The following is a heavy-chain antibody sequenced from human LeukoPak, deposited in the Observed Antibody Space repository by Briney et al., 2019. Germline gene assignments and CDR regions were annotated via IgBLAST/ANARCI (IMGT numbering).Heavy chain of an antibody. Sequence: ASVKVSCKASGGTFSSYAISWVRQAPGQGLEWMGGIIPIFGTANYAQKFQGRVTITTDESTSTAYMELSSLRSEDTAVYYCAGQLTGEQQWGTDDEDIWGQGTMVTVSS. CDR1: GGTFSSYA. CDR2: IIPIFGTA. V-gene: IGHV1-69*05. CDR3: AGQLTGEQQWGTDDEDI. J-gene: IGHJ3*02. D-gene: IGHD7-27*01.